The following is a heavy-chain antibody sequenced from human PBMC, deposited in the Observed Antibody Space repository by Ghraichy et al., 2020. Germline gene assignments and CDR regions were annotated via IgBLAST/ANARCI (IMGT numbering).Heavy chain of an antibody. CDR1: RFSLSSYGVC. D-gene: IGHD6-19*01. J-gene: IGHJ4*02. CDR2: IDSDDDK. Sequence: SGPTLVKPTQTLTLTCTLSRFSLSSYGVCVSWIRQPPGKALEWLALIDSDDDKYYSTSLKTRLTISKDTSKNQVVLTMTNMDPVDTATYYCARTRGALYSSGWANDYWGQGTLVTVSS. V-gene: IGHV2-70*01. CDR3: ARTRGALYSSGWANDY.